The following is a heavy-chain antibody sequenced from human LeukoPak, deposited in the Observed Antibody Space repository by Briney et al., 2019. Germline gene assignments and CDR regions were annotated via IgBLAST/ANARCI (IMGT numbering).Heavy chain of an antibody. J-gene: IGHJ4*02. Sequence: GGSLRVSCAASGFTFSSYAMSWVRQAPGKGLEWVSAISGSGGSTYYADSVKGRFTISTDNSKNTLYLQMNSQRAEETVVYYCAKDWAEYGSGSYSFFDYWGQGTLVTVSS. CDR2: ISGSGGST. V-gene: IGHV3-23*01. CDR3: AKDWAEYGSGSYSFFDY. D-gene: IGHD3-10*01. CDR1: GFTFSSYA.